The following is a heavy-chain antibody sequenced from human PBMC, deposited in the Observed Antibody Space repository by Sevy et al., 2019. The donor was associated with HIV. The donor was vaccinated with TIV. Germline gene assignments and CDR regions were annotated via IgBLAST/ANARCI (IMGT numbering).Heavy chain of an antibody. D-gene: IGHD2-15*01. CDR1: GFTFSDYG. CDR3: ARDLSRTLSVVEEVAVALPDYYYGMDV. J-gene: IGHJ6*02. V-gene: IGHV3-48*01. CDR2: INSRSTII. Sequence: GGSLRLSCAASGFTFSDYGMNWVRQAPGKGLQWVSYINSRSTIIYYADSVKGRFTISRDNAKNSVFLQMNSLRAEDTAVYYCARDLSRTLSVVEEVAVALPDYYYGMDVWGQGTTVTVSS.